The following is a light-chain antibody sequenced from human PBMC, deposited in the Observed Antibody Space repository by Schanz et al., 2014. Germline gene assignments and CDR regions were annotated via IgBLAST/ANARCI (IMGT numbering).Light chain of an antibody. CDR2: EVS. CDR1: SSDVGGYNY. Sequence: QSVLTQPPSASGSPGQSVTISCTGTSSDVGGYNYVSWYQQHPGKAPKLMIYEVSQRPSGVPDRFSGFKSDNTASLTVSGLQAEDEADYYCSSNGGVNIYVFGTGTKLTVL. J-gene: IGLJ1*01. V-gene: IGLV2-8*01. CDR3: SSNGGVNIYV.